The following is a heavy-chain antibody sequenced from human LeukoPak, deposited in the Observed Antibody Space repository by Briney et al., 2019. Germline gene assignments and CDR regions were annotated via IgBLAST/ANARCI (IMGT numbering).Heavy chain of an antibody. V-gene: IGHV3-7*01. CDR3: ARDVRGSVTSYFYYYMDV. J-gene: IGHJ6*03. CDR1: GFTFSSYW. Sequence: PGGSLRLSCAASGFTFSSYWMSWVRQAPGKGLEWGPNIKQDGSEKYSVDSVKGRFTISGDNAKNSLYLQMNSLRTEDTAVYYCARDVRGSVTSYFYYYMDVWGKGTTVTVSS. D-gene: IGHD5-18*01. CDR2: IKQDGSEK.